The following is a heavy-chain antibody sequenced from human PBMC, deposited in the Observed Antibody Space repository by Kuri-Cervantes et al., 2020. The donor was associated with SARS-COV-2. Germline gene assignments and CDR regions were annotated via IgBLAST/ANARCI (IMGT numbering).Heavy chain of an antibody. Sequence: SVKVSCKASGGTFSSYAISWVRQAPGQGLEWMGGIIPIFGTANYAQKFQGRVTITADESTSTAYMELSSLRSEDTAVYYCARREQITIFGVVNYGMDVWGQGTTVTGSS. CDR2: IIPIFGTA. V-gene: IGHV1-69*13. D-gene: IGHD3-3*01. CDR1: GGTFSSYA. J-gene: IGHJ6*02. CDR3: ARREQITIFGVVNYGMDV.